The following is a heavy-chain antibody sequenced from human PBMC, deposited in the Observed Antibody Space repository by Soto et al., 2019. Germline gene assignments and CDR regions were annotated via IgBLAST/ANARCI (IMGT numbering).Heavy chain of an antibody. CDR1: GFNVGAFA. D-gene: IGHD1-20*01. Sequence: GGSLRLSCAASGFNVGAFAVNWVRQAPGKGLERVSGISVSDAFVYYADSVRGRFSISRDASENILYLQMNSLRVDDTALYYCTRETVAGITGLDYWGPGTLVTLSS. CDR3: TRETVAGITGLDY. J-gene: IGHJ4*02. CDR2: ISVSDAFV. V-gene: IGHV3-23*01.